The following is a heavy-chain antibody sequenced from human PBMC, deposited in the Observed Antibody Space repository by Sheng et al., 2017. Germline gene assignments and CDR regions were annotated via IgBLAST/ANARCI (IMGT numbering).Heavy chain of an antibody. CDR2: INPRGGST. J-gene: IGHJ6*03. V-gene: IGHV1-46*01. D-gene: IGHD3-3*01. CDR3: ARGSRFLEYSPQYYYYMDV. Sequence: QVHLVQSGAEVKKPGASVKVSCKASGYSFTNFYMHWVRQAPGQGLEWMGIINPRGGSTGYAQNFQGRLTLTRDTSTNTVYMDLRSLRSGDTAVYYCARGSRFLEYSPQYYYYMDVWGQWTTVTVSS. CDR1: GYSFTNFY.